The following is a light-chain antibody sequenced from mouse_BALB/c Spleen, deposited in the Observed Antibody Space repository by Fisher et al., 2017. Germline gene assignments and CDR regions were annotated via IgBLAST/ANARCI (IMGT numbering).Light chain of an antibody. J-gene: IGKJ5*01. Sequence: IVLTQTTAIMSASPGEKVTMTCSASSSVSYMYWYQQKPGSSPKLWIYGTSNLASGVPARFSGSGSGTSYSLTISSVEAEDDATYYCQQWSGYPFTFGAGTKLELK. CDR3: QQWSGYPFT. CDR2: GTS. CDR1: SSVSY. V-gene: IGKV4-68*01.